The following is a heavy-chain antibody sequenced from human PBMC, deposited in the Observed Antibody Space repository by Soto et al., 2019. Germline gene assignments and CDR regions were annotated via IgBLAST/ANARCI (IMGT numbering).Heavy chain of an antibody. D-gene: IGHD4-17*01. V-gene: IGHV3-33*01. CDR1: GFTFSSYG. J-gene: IGHJ6*02. CDR2: IWYDGSNK. CDR3: ARDQQQVHYYYGMAAGYSYGMDV. Sequence: GGSLRLSCAASGFTFSSYGMHWVRQAPGKGLEWVAVIWYDGSNKYYADSVKGRFTISRDNSKNTLYLQMNSLRAEDTAVYYCARDQQQVHYYYGMAAGYSYGMDVWGQGTTVTVSS.